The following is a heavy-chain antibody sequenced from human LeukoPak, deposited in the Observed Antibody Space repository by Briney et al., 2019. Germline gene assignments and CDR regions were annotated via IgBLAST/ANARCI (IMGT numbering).Heavy chain of an antibody. D-gene: IGHD1-26*01. CDR1: GFTISSYW. J-gene: IGHJ4*02. V-gene: IGHV3-7*01. CDR3: VRDDGATKPC. Sequence: GGSLTLSCAASGFTISSYWMSWVRQAPGKGLEWVANIKRDGSGKYYVDSVKGRFTISRDNAKNSLYLQMNSLRVEDTAVYYCVRDDGATKPCWGQGTLVTVSS. CDR2: IKRDGSGK.